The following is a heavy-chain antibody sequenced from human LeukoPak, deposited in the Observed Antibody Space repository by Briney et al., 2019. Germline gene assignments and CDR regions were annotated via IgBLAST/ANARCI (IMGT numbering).Heavy chain of an antibody. D-gene: IGHD6-6*01. CDR2: IYYSGST. CDR3: AREPPSIHAFDI. Sequence: PSETLSLTCTVSGGSISSGGYYWSWIRQHPGKSLEWIGYIYYSGSTYYNPSLKSRVTISVDTSKNQFSLKLSSVTAADTAVYYCAREPPSIHAFDIWGQGTMVTVSS. V-gene: IGHV4-31*03. J-gene: IGHJ3*02. CDR1: GGSISSGGYY.